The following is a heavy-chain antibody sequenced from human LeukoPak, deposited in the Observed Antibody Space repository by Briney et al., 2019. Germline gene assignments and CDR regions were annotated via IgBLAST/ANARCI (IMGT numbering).Heavy chain of an antibody. J-gene: IGHJ4*02. D-gene: IGHD6-19*01. Sequence: SETLSLTCAVYGGSFSSYYWSWIRQPPGKGLEWIGYIYYSGGTNYNPSFKSRVIISIDTSKNQFSLKLSSVTAADTAVYYCAAESERWLVRSWGQGTLVTVSS. CDR2: IYYSGGT. CDR3: AAESERWLVRS. V-gene: IGHV4-59*01. CDR1: GGSFSSYY.